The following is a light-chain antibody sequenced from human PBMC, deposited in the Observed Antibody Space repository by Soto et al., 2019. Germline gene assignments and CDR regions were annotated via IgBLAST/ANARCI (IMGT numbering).Light chain of an antibody. CDR2: GTS. CDR3: QHARSSVPA. Sequence: LTQDRDTLALAPGDRAALSCRVSQSFSSHFLAWYQQKPGQAPGLLIHGTSSRATGIPDRFSGSGSGTALYVIILRLEHAYFAVYSCQHARSSVPALGQGTKVDIK. V-gene: IGKV3-20*01. J-gene: IGKJ1*01. CDR1: QSFSSHF.